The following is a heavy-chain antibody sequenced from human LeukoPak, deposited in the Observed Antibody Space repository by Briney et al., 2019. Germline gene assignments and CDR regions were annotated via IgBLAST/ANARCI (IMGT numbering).Heavy chain of an antibody. CDR3: AKEEDGPRGRYGSGTYGYFQH. D-gene: IGHD3-10*01. CDR2: TRSDGTDK. J-gene: IGHJ1*01. CDR1: GFTFSIYA. Sequence: PGGSLRLSCAASGFTFSIYAMHWVRQAPGKGLEWVAFTRSDGTDKYYAETVRGRFTISRDNSENTLYLQMNSLRAEDTAVYYCAKEEDGPRGRYGSGTYGYFQHWGQGTLVTVSS. V-gene: IGHV3-30*02.